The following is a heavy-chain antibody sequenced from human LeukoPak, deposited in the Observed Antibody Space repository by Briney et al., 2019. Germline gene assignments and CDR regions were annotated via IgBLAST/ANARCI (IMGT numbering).Heavy chain of an antibody. CDR3: ARRVDTAMVTYFDY. D-gene: IGHD5-18*01. CDR2: INWNGGST. V-gene: IGHV3-20*04. J-gene: IGHJ4*02. Sequence: GGSLRLSCAASGFTFDDYGMSWVRQAPGKGLEWVSGINWNGGSTGYADSVKGRFTISRDNAKNSLYLQMNSLGAEDTALYYCARRVDTAMVTYFDYWGQGTLVTVSS. CDR1: GFTFDDYG.